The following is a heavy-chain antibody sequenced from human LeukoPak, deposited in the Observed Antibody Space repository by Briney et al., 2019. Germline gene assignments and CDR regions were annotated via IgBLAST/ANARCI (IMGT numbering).Heavy chain of an antibody. J-gene: IGHJ3*02. Sequence: GGSLRLSCAASGFTFSSYSMNWVRQAPGNGLEGVSSISSSSSYIYYADSVKGRFTISRDNAKNSLYLQMNSLRAEDTAVYYCARLTLTNSSAFDIWGQGTMVTVSS. CDR2: ISSSSSYI. V-gene: IGHV3-21*01. CDR3: ARLTLTNSSAFDI. CDR1: GFTFSSYS. D-gene: IGHD4-17*01.